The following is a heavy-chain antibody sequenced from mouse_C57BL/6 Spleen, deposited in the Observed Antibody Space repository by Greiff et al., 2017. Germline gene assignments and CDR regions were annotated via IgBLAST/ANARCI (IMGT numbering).Heavy chain of an antibody. CDR3: ARVGGQEDFDD. V-gene: IGHV1-78*01. Sequence: VKLQESDAELVKPGASVKISCKVSGYTFTDHTIHWMKQRPEQGLEWIGYIYPRDGSTKYNEKFKGKATLTADKSSSTAYMQLNSLTSEDSAVYLCARVGGQEDFDDWGTGTSVTVSS. J-gene: IGHJ1*03. CDR1: GYTFTDHT. CDR2: IYPRDGST.